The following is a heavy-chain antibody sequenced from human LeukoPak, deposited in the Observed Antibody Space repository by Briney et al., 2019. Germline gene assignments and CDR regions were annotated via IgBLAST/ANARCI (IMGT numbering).Heavy chain of an antibody. CDR2: IGIGDDT. V-gene: IGHV3-13*01. CDR1: GFTFKDYD. Sequence: GGSLRLSCAASGFTFKDYDMHWVRQTPGRGLEWVSAIGIGDDTHYPDSVKGRFTISRENAKNSLYLQMSSLRDGDTAMYYCVRGGIRVSGIDAFDIWGHGTMVTVSS. J-gene: IGHJ3*02. D-gene: IGHD5/OR15-5a*01. CDR3: VRGGIRVSGIDAFDI.